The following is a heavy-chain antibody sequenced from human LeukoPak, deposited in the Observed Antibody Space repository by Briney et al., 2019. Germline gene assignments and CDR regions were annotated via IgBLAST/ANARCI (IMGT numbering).Heavy chain of an antibody. J-gene: IGHJ4*02. CDR1: GGSISSYY. D-gene: IGHD6-19*01. Sequence: SETLSLTCTVSGGSISSYYWSWIRQPPGKGLEWIGYIYYSGSTNYNPSLKSRVTISVDTSKNQFSLKLGSVTAADTAVYYCASSREYSSGWYVFDYWGQGALVTVSS. V-gene: IGHV4-59*01. CDR3: ASSREYSSGWYVFDY. CDR2: IYYSGST.